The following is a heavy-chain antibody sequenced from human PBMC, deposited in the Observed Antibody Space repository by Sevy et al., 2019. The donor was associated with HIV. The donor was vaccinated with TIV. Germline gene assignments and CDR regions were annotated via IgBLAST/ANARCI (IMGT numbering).Heavy chain of an antibody. CDR2: IDPSESQI. CDR3: ARHLYYDSYPDLAY. CDR1: GYSFNSHW. Sequence: GESLKIYCKGSGYSFNSHWITWVRQVPGKGLEWMGRIDPSESQINYSPSFEGHVTLSVDKSLTTAYLQWSSLKASDTAIYYCARHLYYDSYPDLAYWGQGTLVTVSS. D-gene: IGHD3-3*01. J-gene: IGHJ4*02. V-gene: IGHV5-10-1*01.